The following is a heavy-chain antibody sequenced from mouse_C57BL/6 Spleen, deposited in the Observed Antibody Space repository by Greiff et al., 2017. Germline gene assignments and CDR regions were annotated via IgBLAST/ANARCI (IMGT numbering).Heavy chain of an antibody. D-gene: IGHD1-1*01. CDR1: GYTFTNYW. Sequence: QVQLQQPGAELVMPGASVKLSCKASGYTFTNYWMHWVKQRPGQGLEWIGEIDPSDSYTNYNQKFKGKSTLTVDKSSSTAFMQLSSLTSEDSAVYYCARRDYGTFDYWGQGTTLTVSS. CDR3: ARRDYGTFDY. V-gene: IGHV1-69*01. J-gene: IGHJ2*01. CDR2: IDPSDSYT.